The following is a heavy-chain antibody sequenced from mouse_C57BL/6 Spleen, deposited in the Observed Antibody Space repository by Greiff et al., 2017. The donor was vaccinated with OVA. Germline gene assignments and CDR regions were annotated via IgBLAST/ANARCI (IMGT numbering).Heavy chain of an antibody. Sequence: EVKVVESGGGLVKPGGSLKLSCAASGFTFSDYGMHWVRQAPEKGLEWVAYISSGSSTIYYADTVKGRFTISRDNAKNTLFLQMTSLRSEDTAMYYCARNGYDYDVWYFDVWGTGTTVTVSS. V-gene: IGHV5-17*01. CDR3: ARNGYDYDVWYFDV. CDR1: GFTFSDYG. J-gene: IGHJ1*03. D-gene: IGHD2-4*01. CDR2: ISSGSSTI.